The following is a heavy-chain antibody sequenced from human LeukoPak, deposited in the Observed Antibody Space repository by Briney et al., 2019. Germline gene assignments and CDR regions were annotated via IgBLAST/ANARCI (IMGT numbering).Heavy chain of an antibody. J-gene: IGHJ5*02. CDR1: GFIFNNYG. CDR2: ISNDGGGI. V-gene: IGHV3-23*01. D-gene: IGHD5-12*01. Sequence: GGSLRLSCAASGFIFNNYGLIWVRQAPGKGLQWVSAISNDGGGITYADFVKGRFTISRDNSKNTLSLQMNSLRAEDTALYYCAKGGSGYFLDLWGQGTLVTVSS. CDR3: AKGGSGYFLDL.